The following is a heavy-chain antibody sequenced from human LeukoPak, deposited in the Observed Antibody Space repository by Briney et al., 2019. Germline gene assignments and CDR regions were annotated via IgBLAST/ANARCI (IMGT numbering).Heavy chain of an antibody. D-gene: IGHD2-2*01. V-gene: IGHV1-69*04. Sequence: SVKVSCKASGGTFSSYAISWVRQAPGQGLEWMGRIIPILGIANYAQKFQGRVTITADKSTSTAYMELSSLRSEDTAVYYCASTFEVPAAKDFYYYYGMDVWGQGTTVTVSS. J-gene: IGHJ6*02. CDR2: IIPILGIA. CDR3: ASTFEVPAAKDFYYYYGMDV. CDR1: GGTFSSYA.